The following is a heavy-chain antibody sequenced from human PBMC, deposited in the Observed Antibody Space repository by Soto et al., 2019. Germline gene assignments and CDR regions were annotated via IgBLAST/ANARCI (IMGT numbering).Heavy chain of an antibody. CDR3: ARGVTVFGLVSHFWFDP. CDR1: GASISTGDYY. Sequence: QVLLQESGPGLVRPSETLSLSCTVSGASISTGDYYWSWVRQPPGKGLEWIGSIYYSGFTYYHPSLNSRVSTSINTSKILFSLKLTAVTAANTAVYFCARGVTVFGLVSHFWFDPWGQAALDTVS. V-gene: IGHV4-30-4*01. CDR2: IYYSGFT. D-gene: IGHD3-3*01. J-gene: IGHJ5*02.